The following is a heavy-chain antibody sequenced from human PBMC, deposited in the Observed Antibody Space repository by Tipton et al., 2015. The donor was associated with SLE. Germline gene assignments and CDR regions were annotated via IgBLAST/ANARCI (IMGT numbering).Heavy chain of an antibody. V-gene: IGHV4-39*07. CDR3: ASGSYPGYFDY. D-gene: IGHD1-26*01. CDR2: IYYSGST. CDR1: GGSITPYY. Sequence: TLSLTCTVSGGSITPYYWGWIRQPPGKGLEWIGSIYYSGSTYYNPSLKSRVTISVDTSKNQFSLKLSSVTAADTAVYYCASGSYPGYFDYWGQGTLVTVSS. J-gene: IGHJ4*02.